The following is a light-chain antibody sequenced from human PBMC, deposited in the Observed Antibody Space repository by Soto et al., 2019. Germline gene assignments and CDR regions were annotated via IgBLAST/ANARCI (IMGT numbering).Light chain of an antibody. CDR2: DVS. Sequence: QSVLTQPASVSGSPGQSITISCTGTSSDVGGYNSVSWYQHHPGKAHKLMIYDVSNRSSGVSSRFSGSKSDNTASLTISGLQAEDEADYYCKSYTSRSTYVFGTGTKVTVL. CDR1: SSDVGGYNS. J-gene: IGLJ1*01. CDR3: KSYTSRSTYV. V-gene: IGLV2-14*03.